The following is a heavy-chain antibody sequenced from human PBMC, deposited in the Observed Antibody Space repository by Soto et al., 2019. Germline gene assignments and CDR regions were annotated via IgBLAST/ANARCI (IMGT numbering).Heavy chain of an antibody. CDR2: INPGDDST. Sequence: ASVKVSCKASGYTFTNYFIHWVRQAPGEGLEWMGIINPGDDSTTYAQKFQGRVTVTKDTSTSTVYMELSSLRSDDTAMYYCAREEGALDYWGQGTLVTVSS. J-gene: IGHJ4*02. CDR3: AREEGALDY. CDR1: GYTFTNYF. V-gene: IGHV1-46*01. D-gene: IGHD1-26*01.